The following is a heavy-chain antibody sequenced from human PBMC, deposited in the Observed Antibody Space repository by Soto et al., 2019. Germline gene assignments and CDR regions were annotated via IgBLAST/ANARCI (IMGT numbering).Heavy chain of an antibody. CDR1: GGSISSSAYS. CDR3: ARYNDYGDAFDI. J-gene: IGHJ3*02. CDR2: IYYSGNT. D-gene: IGHD4-17*01. Sequence: SETLSLTCTVSGGSISSSAYSWGWIRQPPGKGLEWIGSIYYSGNTYYNPSLKSRVTISIDTSKNQFSLKMNSVTAADTAVYYCARYNDYGDAFDIWGQGTMVTVSS. V-gene: IGHV4-39*01.